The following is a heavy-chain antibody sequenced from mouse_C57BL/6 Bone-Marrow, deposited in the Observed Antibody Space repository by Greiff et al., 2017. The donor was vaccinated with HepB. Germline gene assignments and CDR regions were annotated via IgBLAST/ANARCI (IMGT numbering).Heavy chain of an antibody. CDR2: IDPSDSYT. V-gene: IGHV1-69*01. Sequence: QVQLQQPGAELVMPGASVKLSCKASSYTFTSYWMHWVKQRPGQGLEWIGEIDPSDSYTNYNQKFKGKSTLTVDKSSSTAYMQLSSLTSEDSAVYYCVYGSSYAMDYWGQGTSVTVSS. D-gene: IGHD1-1*01. J-gene: IGHJ4*01. CDR3: VYGSSYAMDY. CDR1: SYTFTSYW.